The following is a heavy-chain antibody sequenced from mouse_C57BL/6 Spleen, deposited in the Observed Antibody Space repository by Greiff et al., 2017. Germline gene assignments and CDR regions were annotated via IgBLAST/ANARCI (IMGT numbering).Heavy chain of an antibody. D-gene: IGHD2-14*01. CDR2: INPNNGGT. V-gene: IGHV1-22*01. CDR3: ARFSGEYDGFDS. J-gene: IGHJ2*01. Sequence: VQLQQSGPELVKPGASVKMSCKASGYTFTDYNMHWVKQSHGKSLEWIGYINPNNGGTSYNQKFKGKATLTVNKSSSTAYMELRSLTSEDSAVYYCARFSGEYDGFDSWGQGTTLTVSS. CDR1: GYTFTDYN.